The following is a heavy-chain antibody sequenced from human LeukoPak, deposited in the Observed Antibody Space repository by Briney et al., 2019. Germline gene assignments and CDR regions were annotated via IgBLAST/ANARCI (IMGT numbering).Heavy chain of an antibody. CDR3: ARGTVVVPAARSWDY. CDR2: ISGSGGST. D-gene: IGHD2-2*01. Sequence: GASLRLSCAASGFTFSSYAMSWVRQAPGKGLEWVSAISGSGGSTYYADSVKGRFTISRDNSKNTLYLQMNSLRAEDTAVYYCARGTVVVPAARSWDYWGQGTLVTVSS. CDR1: GFTFSSYA. V-gene: IGHV3-23*01. J-gene: IGHJ4*02.